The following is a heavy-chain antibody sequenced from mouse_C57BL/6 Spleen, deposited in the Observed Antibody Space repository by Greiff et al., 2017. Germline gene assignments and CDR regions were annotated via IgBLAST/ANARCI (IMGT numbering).Heavy chain of an antibody. Sequence: EVQGVESGGGLVKPGGSLKLSCAASGFTFSDYGMHWVRQAPEKGLEWVAYISSGSSTIYYADTVKGRFTISRDNATNTLFLQLTSLRSEDTAMYYGARGCDEAGFACWGQGTLVTVSA. CDR2: ISSGSSTI. V-gene: IGHV5-17*01. CDR3: ARGCDEAGFAC. CDR1: GFTFSDYG. J-gene: IGHJ3*01.